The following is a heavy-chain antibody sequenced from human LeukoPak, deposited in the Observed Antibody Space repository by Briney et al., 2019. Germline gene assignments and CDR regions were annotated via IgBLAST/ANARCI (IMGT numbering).Heavy chain of an antibody. CDR1: GFTVSSNY. J-gene: IGHJ3*02. V-gene: IGHV3-53*01. CDR2: IYSGGST. D-gene: IGHD4-17*01. Sequence: GGSLRLSCAASGFTVSSNYMSWVRQAPGKGLEWVSVIYSGGSTYYADSVKGRFTISRDNSKNTLYLQMNSLRAEDTTVYYRARDYGDYETDAFDIWGQGTMVTVSS. CDR3: ARDYGDYETDAFDI.